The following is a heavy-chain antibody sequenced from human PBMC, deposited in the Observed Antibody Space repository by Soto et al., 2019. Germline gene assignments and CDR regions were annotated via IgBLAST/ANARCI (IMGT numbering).Heavy chain of an antibody. J-gene: IGHJ4*02. CDR2: ISGSGDST. Sequence: GGSLRLSCAGSGFTFSNYAMSWVRQAPGKGLEWVSAISGSGDSTYYANSVKGRFTISRDNSKNTLYLQMNSLRAEDTAVYYCAKDTPQEWLLLFHCWGQGTLVTVAS. D-gene: IGHD3-22*01. CDR1: GFTFSNYA. CDR3: AKDTPQEWLLLFHC. V-gene: IGHV3-23*01.